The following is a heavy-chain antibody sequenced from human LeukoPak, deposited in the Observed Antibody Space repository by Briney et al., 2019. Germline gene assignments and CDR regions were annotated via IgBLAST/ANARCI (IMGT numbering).Heavy chain of an antibody. Sequence: QPGGSLRLSCVASGFTFSNNNMNWVRQAPGKGLEWVSDIRYSGVTMYYADSVKGRFTISRDNARNSLYLQMNSLRDEDTAVYYCVRDYDYAPDYWGQGTLVTVSS. J-gene: IGHJ4*02. V-gene: IGHV3-48*02. CDR2: IRYSGVTM. D-gene: IGHD4-17*01. CDR1: GFTFSNNN. CDR3: VRDYDYAPDY.